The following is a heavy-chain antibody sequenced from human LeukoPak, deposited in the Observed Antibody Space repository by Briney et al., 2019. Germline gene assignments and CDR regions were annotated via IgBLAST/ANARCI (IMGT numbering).Heavy chain of an antibody. CDR1: GYTFTSYD. D-gene: IGHD5-18*01. Sequence: ASVKVSCKASGYTFTSYDINWLRQATGQGLEWMGWMNPNSGNTGYAQKFQGRVTMTRNTSISTAYMELSSLRSEDTAVYYCARGHGYNYGGADYYYYGMDVWGQGTTVTVSS. V-gene: IGHV1-8*01. J-gene: IGHJ6*02. CDR2: MNPNSGNT. CDR3: ARGHGYNYGGADYYYYGMDV.